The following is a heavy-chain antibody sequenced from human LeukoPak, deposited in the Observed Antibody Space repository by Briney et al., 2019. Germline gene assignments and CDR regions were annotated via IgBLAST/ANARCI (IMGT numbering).Heavy chain of an antibody. J-gene: IGHJ3*02. D-gene: IGHD3/OR15-3a*01. V-gene: IGHV3-11*04. CDR3: ARFGTGYGALDI. CDR1: GFSFSDYY. CDR2: ISSSGSSI. Sequence: PGGSLRLSCAASGFSFSDYYMSCIRQAPGKGLEWVSYISSSGSSIYYADSVRGRFTMSRDNARNSLYLQMNRLRAEDTAVYYCARFGTGYGALDIWGQGTMVTVSS.